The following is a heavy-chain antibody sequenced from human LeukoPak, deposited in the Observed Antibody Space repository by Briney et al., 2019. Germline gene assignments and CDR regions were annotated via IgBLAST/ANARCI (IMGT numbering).Heavy chain of an antibody. D-gene: IGHD3-22*01. Sequence: ASVKVSCKASGYTFTSYYMHWVRQAPGQGLEWMGIINPSGGSTSYAQKFQGRVTMTRDMSTSTVYMELSSLRSEDTAVYYCARDQLGYDSSGYFDYWGQGTLVTVSS. CDR1: GYTFTSYY. J-gene: IGHJ4*02. CDR3: ARDQLGYDSSGYFDY. CDR2: INPSGGST. V-gene: IGHV1-46*01.